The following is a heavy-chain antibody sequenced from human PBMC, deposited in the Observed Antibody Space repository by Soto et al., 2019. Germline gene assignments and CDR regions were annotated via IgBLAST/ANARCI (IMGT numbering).Heavy chain of an antibody. J-gene: IGHJ3*02. CDR2: IYWNDDK. CDR3: AHSLLLYYDSSGSDAFDI. D-gene: IGHD3-22*01. CDR1: GFSLSTSGVG. Sequence: GSGPTLVNPTQTLTLTCTFSGFSLSTSGVGVGWIRQPPGKALEWLALIYWNDDKRYSPSLKSRLTITKDTSKNHVVLTMTNMDPVDTATFYFAHSLLLYYDSSGSDAFDIWGQGTMVTVSS. V-gene: IGHV2-5*01.